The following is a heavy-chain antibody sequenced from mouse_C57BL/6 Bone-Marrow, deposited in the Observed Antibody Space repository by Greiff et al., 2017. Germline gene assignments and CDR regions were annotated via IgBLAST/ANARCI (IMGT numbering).Heavy chain of an antibody. CDR1: GFTFTDYY. V-gene: IGHV1-36*01. Sequence: EVQLQQSGPVLVKPGPSVKISCKASGFTFTDYYMHWVKQSHGKSLEWIGLVYPYNGGTSYNQKFKGKATLTVDTSSSTAYMGLNSLTSEDSAVYYFASYYCSSHWYFDFWGTGTTVTVSS. J-gene: IGHJ1*03. D-gene: IGHD1-1*01. CDR2: VYPYNGGT. CDR3: ASYYCSSHWYFDF.